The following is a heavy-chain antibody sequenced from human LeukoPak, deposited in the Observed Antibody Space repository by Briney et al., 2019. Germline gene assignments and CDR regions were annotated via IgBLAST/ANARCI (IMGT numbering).Heavy chain of an antibody. J-gene: IGHJ4*02. D-gene: IGHD3-16*01. CDR2: ISSTSSAI. CDR3: GRVIGSYGDSAD. CDR1: GFTFSSYS. Sequence: GGSLRLSCAASGFTFSSYSTNWVRQAPGKGLEWLSYISSTSSAIYYADSLKGRFTISRDNAKNSVYLQMDSLRAEDTAVYYCGRVIGSYGDSADWGQGTLVTVYS. V-gene: IGHV3-48*04.